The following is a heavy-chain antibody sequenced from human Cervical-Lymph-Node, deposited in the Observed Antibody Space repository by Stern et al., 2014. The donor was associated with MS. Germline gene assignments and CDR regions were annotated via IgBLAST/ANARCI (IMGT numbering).Heavy chain of an antibody. J-gene: IGHJ6*02. CDR3: ARASARMNHFYYYRMDL. D-gene: IGHD2-2*01. V-gene: IGHV4-31*03. Sequence: VHLVESGPGLVKPSHTLSVTCTVSGDSIRSGGYHWTWLRQHPGKGLEWIGNIYRSRAASDNPSLQSRIVISVDSSKNQFSLNLSLVTAADTAVYYGARASARMNHFYYYRMDLWGQGTTVTVSS. CDR2: IYRSRAA. CDR1: GDSIRSGGYH.